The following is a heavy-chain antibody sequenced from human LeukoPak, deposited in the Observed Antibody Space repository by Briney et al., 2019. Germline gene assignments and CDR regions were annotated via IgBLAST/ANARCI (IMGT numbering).Heavy chain of an antibody. Sequence: SETLSLTCTVSGYSISSGYYWGWIRQPPGKGLEWIGYIYYSGSTNYNPSLKSRVIISVDTSKNQFSLKLSSVTAADTAVYYCARIVMMYGPGGYYYYMDVWGKGTTVTVSS. CDR2: IYYSGST. CDR3: ARIVMMYGPGGYYYYMDV. V-gene: IGHV4-61*01. D-gene: IGHD2-8*01. J-gene: IGHJ6*03. CDR1: GYSISSGYY.